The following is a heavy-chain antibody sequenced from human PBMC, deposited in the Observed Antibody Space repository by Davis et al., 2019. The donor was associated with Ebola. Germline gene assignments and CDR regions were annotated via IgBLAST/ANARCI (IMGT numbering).Heavy chain of an antibody. D-gene: IGHD3-22*01. V-gene: IGHV3-23*01. CDR1: GFSFSNYA. CDR2: ISGSGGST. Sequence: GGSLRLSCAASGFSFSNYAMSWVRQAPGKGLEWVSAISGSGGSTYYADSVKGRFTISRDNSKNTLYLQMNSLRAEDTAVYYCAKFPQYDSSGYYYGSGYWGQGTLVTVSS. J-gene: IGHJ4*02. CDR3: AKFPQYDSSGYYYGSGY.